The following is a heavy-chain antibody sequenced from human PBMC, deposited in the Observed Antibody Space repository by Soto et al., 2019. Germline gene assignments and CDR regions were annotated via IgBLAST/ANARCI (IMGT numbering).Heavy chain of an antibody. V-gene: IGHV3-23*01. D-gene: IGHD4-17*01. Sequence: EVQLLESGGGLVQPGGSLRLSCAASGFTFSSYAMSWVRQAPGKGLEWVSAISGSGGSTYYADSVKGRFTISRDNSKNTLYLQMNSLRAEDTAVYYCAKVRRQATTVTNNWFDPWGQGTLVTVSS. CDR1: GFTFSSYA. J-gene: IGHJ5*02. CDR2: ISGSGGST. CDR3: AKVRRQATTVTNNWFDP.